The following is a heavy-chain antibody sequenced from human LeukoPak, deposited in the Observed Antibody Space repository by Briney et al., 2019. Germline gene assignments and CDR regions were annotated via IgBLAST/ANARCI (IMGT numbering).Heavy chain of an antibody. CDR1: RFTFSSYS. J-gene: IGHJ4*02. Sequence: PGGSRRRSCAPSRFTFSSYSINWVRQAPGKGLEWVSSISSSSSYIYYADSVKGRFTIPRDNAKNSLYLQMNSLRAEDTAVYYCARAMTTVTSYYFDYWGQGTLVSVS. CDR2: ISSSSSYI. V-gene: IGHV3-21*01. CDR3: ARAMTTVTSYYFDY. D-gene: IGHD4-17*01.